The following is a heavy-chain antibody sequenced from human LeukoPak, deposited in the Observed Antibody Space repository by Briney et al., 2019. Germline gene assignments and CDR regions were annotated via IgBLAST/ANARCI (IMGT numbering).Heavy chain of an antibody. CDR1: GYTFTSYG. Sequence: ASVKVSCKASGYTFTSYGISWVRQAPGQGLEWMGWINPNSGGTNYAQKFQGRVTTTRDTSISTAYMELSRLRSDDTAVYYCARAGYYDSSGYYYSPHNWFDPWGQGTLVTVSS. CDR2: INPNSGGT. CDR3: ARAGYYDSSGYYYSPHNWFDP. D-gene: IGHD3-22*01. V-gene: IGHV1-2*02. J-gene: IGHJ5*02.